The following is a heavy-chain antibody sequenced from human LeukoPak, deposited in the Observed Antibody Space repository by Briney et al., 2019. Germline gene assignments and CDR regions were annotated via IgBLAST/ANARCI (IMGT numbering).Heavy chain of an antibody. D-gene: IGHD3-22*01. V-gene: IGHV4-61*02. CDR3: ARHPYYYDSSGYYDAFDI. J-gene: IGHJ3*02. CDR2: IYTGGST. CDR1: GDSISSGTYY. Sequence: SQTLSLTCTVSGDSISSGTYYWSWIRQPAGKGLEWIGRIYTGGSTNYNPSLKSRVTISEDTSKNQFSLKLSSVTAADTAVYYCARHPYYYDSSGYYDAFDIWGQGTMVTVSS.